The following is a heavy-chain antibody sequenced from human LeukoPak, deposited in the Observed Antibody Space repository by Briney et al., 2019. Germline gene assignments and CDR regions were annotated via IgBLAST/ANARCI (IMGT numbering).Heavy chain of an antibody. D-gene: IGHD6-13*01. J-gene: IGHJ4*02. CDR1: GFTFSSYS. CDR2: ISSSSSTI. Sequence: GGSLRLSCAASGFTFSSYSMNWVRQAPGKGLEWVSYISSSSSTIYYADSVKGRFTISRDNAKNSLYLQMNSLRAEDTAVYYCAKDGEYSSSWEYYFDYWGQGTLVTVSS. CDR3: AKDGEYSSSWEYYFDY. V-gene: IGHV3-48*01.